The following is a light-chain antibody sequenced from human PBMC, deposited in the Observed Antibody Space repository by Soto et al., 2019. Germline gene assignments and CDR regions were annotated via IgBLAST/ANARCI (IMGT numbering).Light chain of an antibody. J-gene: IGLJ1*01. CDR2: SNN. CDR3: AAWADSLNGHYV. CDR1: SSNIGAGSD. Sequence: QSVLTQPPSVSGAPGQRVTISCTGSSSNIGAGSDVHWYQQLPGTAPKLLIYSNNNRPSGVPDRFSGSRSGTSASLAITGLQAEDEADYYCAAWADSLNGHYVFGTGTKVTVL. V-gene: IGLV1-40*01.